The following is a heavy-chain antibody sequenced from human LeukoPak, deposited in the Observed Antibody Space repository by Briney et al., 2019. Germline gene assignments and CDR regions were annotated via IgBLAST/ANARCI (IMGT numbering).Heavy chain of an antibody. D-gene: IGHD4-17*01. CDR3: ARGSHDYGDSIDI. Sequence: SETLSLTCTVSGGSISSYYWSWIRQPPGKGLEWIGYIYYSGSTNYNPSLKSRVTISVDTSKNQFSLKLSSVTAADTAVYYCARGSHDYGDSIDIWGQGTMVTVSS. CDR2: IYYSGST. V-gene: IGHV4-59*12. CDR1: GGSISSYY. J-gene: IGHJ3*02.